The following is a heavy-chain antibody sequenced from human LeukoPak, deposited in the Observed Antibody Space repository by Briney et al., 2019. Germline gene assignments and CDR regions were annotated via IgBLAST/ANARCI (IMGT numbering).Heavy chain of an antibody. V-gene: IGHV3-30*18. CDR1: GFTFSSYG. D-gene: IGHD2-21*02. Sequence: GRSLRLSCAASGFTFSSYGMHWVRQAPGKGLEWVAVLSYDGSNKYYADSVKGRFTISRDNSKNTLYLQMNSLRAEDTAVYYCAKDKGAGDRYYYYGMDVWGQGTTVTVSS. CDR3: AKDKGAGDRYYYYGMDV. CDR2: LSYDGSNK. J-gene: IGHJ6*02.